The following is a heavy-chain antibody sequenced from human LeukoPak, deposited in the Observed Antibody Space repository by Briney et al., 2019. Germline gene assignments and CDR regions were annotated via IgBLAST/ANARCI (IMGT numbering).Heavy chain of an antibody. CDR3: VRDRSRPNPFFDS. V-gene: IGHV4-30-4*01. J-gene: IGHJ4*02. CDR1: GGSISSGDYY. CDR2: THHSGSTY. D-gene: IGHD6-13*01. Sequence: SQTLSLTCTVSGGSISSGDYYWSWIRQPPGKGLEWIGYTHHSGSTYYYNPSLKSRVTMSVDTSKNQFSLKLSSVGAADTAVYYCVRDRSRPNPFFDSWGQGTLVTVSS.